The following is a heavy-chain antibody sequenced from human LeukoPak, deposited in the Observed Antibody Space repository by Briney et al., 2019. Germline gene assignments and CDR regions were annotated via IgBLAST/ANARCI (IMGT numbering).Heavy chain of an antibody. D-gene: IGHD3-10*01. CDR3: ARDRLDVRGRVIDY. J-gene: IGHJ4*02. V-gene: IGHV3-7*03. CDR2: IKQDGSEK. CDR1: GFTFSSYW. Sequence: GGSLRLSCSASGFTFSSYWMSWVRQAPGKGLEWVANIKQDGSEKYYVDSVKGRFTISRDNAKNSLYLQMNSLRAEDTAVYYCARDRLDVRGRVIDYWGRGTLVTVSS.